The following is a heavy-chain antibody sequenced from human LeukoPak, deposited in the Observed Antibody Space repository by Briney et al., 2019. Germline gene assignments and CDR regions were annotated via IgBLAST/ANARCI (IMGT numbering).Heavy chain of an antibody. V-gene: IGHV3-33*06. D-gene: IGHD6-13*01. CDR1: GFTFSSYG. CDR2: IWYDGSNK. J-gene: IGHJ4*02. CDR3: AKQSAGSAAWYSLHYDF. Sequence: GGSLRLSCAASGFTFSSYGMHWVRQAPGKGLEWVAVIWYDGSNKYYADSVKGRFTISRDNSKDTLYLQMNGLRAEDTAVYFCAKQSAGSAAWYSLHYDFWGQGTQVTVSS.